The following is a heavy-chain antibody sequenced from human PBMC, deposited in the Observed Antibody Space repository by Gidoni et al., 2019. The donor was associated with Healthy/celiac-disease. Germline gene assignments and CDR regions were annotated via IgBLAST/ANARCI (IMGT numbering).Heavy chain of an antibody. V-gene: IGHV3-7*01. J-gene: IGHJ4*02. CDR3: ASQSRYSGYDFMHVS. Sequence: EVQLVESGGGLVQPGGSLRLSFAASVFPFSSYWMSWVRQAPGKGLEWVANIKQDGSEKYYVDSVKGRFTISRDNAKNSLYLQMNSLRAEDTAVYYCASQSRYSGYDFMHVSWGQGTLVTVSS. D-gene: IGHD5-12*01. CDR1: VFPFSSYW. CDR2: IKQDGSEK.